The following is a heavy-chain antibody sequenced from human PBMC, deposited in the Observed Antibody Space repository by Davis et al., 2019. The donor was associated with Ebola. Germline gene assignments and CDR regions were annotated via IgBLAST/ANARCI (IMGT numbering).Heavy chain of an antibody. CDR1: GITFSTPG. Sequence: GGSLRLSCAASGITFSTPGMHWVRQAPGKGLEWVAVISYDGSNKYYADSVKGRFTISRDNSKNTLYLQMSSLRAEDTAVYYCARDLPGGDWYFDLWGRGTLVTVSS. J-gene: IGHJ2*01. CDR2: ISYDGSNK. CDR3: ARDLPGGDWYFDL. V-gene: IGHV3-30*19. D-gene: IGHD1-14*01.